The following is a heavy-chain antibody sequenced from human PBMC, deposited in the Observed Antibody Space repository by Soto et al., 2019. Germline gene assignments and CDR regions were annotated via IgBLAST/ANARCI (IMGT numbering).Heavy chain of an antibody. V-gene: IGHV4-39*01. Sequence: QLQLQESGPGLVKPSETLSLTCTVSGGSISSSSYYWGWIRQPPGKGLEWIGSIYYSGSTYYNPSLKSRVNISVDTSKNQFSLKLSSVTAADTAVYYCASIHLRGGIAARLEWFDPWGQGTLVTVSS. D-gene: IGHD6-6*01. J-gene: IGHJ5*02. CDR1: GGSISSSSYY. CDR3: ASIHLRGGIAARLEWFDP. CDR2: IYYSGST.